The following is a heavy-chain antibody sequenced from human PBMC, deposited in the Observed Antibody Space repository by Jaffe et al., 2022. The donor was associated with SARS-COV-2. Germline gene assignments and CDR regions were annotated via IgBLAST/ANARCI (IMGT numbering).Heavy chain of an antibody. CDR1: ESTFSNAW. V-gene: IGHV3-15*01. CDR2: IRSKTDGETI. J-gene: IGHJ4*02. CDR3: TAQFRGHNYDYR. D-gene: IGHD5-18*01. Sequence: QLVESGGGLAKPGGSLRLSCAASESTFSNAWMSWVRQAPGIGLEWVGRIRSKTDGETIEYAAPVKGRFNISRDDSKNTLYLQMNSLKSEDTAVYYCTAQFRGHNYDYRWGQGTLVTVSS.